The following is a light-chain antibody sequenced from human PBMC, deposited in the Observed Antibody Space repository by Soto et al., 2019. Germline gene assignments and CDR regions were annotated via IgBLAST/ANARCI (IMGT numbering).Light chain of an antibody. CDR3: SSYTSNNTVV. V-gene: IGLV2-14*01. CDR2: DVS. Sequence: QSALTQPASVSGSPGQSITISCTGTSSDVGGYNYVSWYQQHPGKVPQLMIYDVSNRPSGVSNRFSGSKSGNTASLTISGIQAEDEADYYCSSYTSNNTVVFGGGTKLTFL. CDR1: SSDVGGYNY. J-gene: IGLJ2*01.